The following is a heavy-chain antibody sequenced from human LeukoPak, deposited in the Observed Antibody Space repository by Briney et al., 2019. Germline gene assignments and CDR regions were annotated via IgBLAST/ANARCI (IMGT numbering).Heavy chain of an antibody. CDR2: IKQGGSET. V-gene: IGHV3-7*01. CDR1: GFTFSTSW. CDR3: ARPRVPDS. J-gene: IGHJ4*02. Sequence: GGSLRLSCAASGFTFSTSWMSWVRQASGKGLEWVANIKQGGSETNYVDSVKGRFTISRDNAKNSLYLQMNSLRAEDTAVYYCARPRVPDSWGQGTLVTVSS.